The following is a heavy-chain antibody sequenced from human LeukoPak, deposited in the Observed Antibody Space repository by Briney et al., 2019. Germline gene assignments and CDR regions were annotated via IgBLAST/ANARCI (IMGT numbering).Heavy chain of an antibody. J-gene: IGHJ5*02. CDR3: ARDLITMVRGVITEYNWFDP. V-gene: IGHV1-18*04. CDR2: ISAYNGNT. CDR1: GSTFTSYG. D-gene: IGHD3-10*01. Sequence: ASVKVSCKASGSTFTSYGISWVRQAPGQGLEWMGWISAYNGNTNYTQKLQGRVTMTTDTSTSTAYMELRSLRSDDTAVYYCARDLITMVRGVITEYNWFDPWGQGTLVTVSS.